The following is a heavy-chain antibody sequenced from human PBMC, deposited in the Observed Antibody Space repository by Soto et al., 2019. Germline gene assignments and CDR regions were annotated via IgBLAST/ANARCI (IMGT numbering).Heavy chain of an antibody. CDR2: IYPSVTT. V-gene: IGHV4-4*02. J-gene: IGHJ5*02. CDR3: ERKAGGFGFVPGGGLDH. D-gene: IGHD3-3*01. CDR1: GGTISSSNC. Sequence: PSEALSLTCDVSGGTISSSNCCTCCREPPGRGVGWIGEIYPSVTTNYNPSLKTRVNISLDNSTNTFSLRLTSVTAADTAVYYCERKAGGFGFVPGGGLDHWGHGRLVADSS.